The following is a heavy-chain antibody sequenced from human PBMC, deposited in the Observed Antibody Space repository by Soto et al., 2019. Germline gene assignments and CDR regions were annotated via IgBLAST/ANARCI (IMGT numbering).Heavy chain of an antibody. J-gene: IGHJ3*02. CDR1: GDSVSSNSAA. V-gene: IGHV6-1*01. D-gene: IGHD5-18*01. CDR3: ARLIGYSDRSLEDAFDI. Sequence: KQSQTLSLTCAISGDSVSSNSAAWNWIRQSPSRGLEWLGRTYYRSKWYNDYAVSVKSRITINPDTSKNQFSLQLNSVTPEDTAVYYCARLIGYSDRSLEDAFDIWGQGTMVTVSS. CDR2: TYYRSKWYN.